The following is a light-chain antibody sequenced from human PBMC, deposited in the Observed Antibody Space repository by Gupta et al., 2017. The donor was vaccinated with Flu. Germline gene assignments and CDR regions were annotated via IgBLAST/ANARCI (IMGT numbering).Light chain of an antibody. CDR1: QGISNY. J-gene: IGKJ1*01. Sequence: DIQLPQSPSPLPASVGDRVTITGRASQGISNYLAWFQQKPGTAPKSLIYAASNLKRGVPSTFSGSGSGTDFTLTISSLQPEDFASYYCQQYKTYTPTFGQGTKVEMK. CDR2: AAS. CDR3: QQYKTYTPT. V-gene: IGKV1-16*01.